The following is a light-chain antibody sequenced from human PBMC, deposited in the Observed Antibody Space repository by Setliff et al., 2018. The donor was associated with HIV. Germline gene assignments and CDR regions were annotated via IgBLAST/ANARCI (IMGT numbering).Light chain of an antibody. Sequence: EAVLTQSPGTLSLSPGDRATLSCRASQSVTNNYLAWYQQKPGLAPRVLIYDASTRAIGIPDRFSGTGSGTDFTLTISKLEPEDFALYYCHQYGSSPTFGQGTKVDIK. J-gene: IGKJ2*01. V-gene: IGKV3D-20*01. CDR3: HQYGSSPT. CDR2: DAS. CDR1: QSVTNNY.